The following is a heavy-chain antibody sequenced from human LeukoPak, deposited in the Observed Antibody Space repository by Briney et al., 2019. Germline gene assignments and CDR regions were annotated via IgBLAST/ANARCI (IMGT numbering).Heavy chain of an antibody. D-gene: IGHD3-22*01. V-gene: IGHV4-59*08. CDR1: GGSISSYY. J-gene: IGHJ4*02. Sequence: SETLSLTCTVSGGSISSYYWSWIRQPPGKGLEWIGYIYYSGSTNYNPSLKSRVTISVDTSKNQFSLKLSSVTAADTAVYYCARHRYDSSGYLEYYFDYWGQGTLVTVSS. CDR3: ARHRYDSSGYLEYYFDY. CDR2: IYYSGST.